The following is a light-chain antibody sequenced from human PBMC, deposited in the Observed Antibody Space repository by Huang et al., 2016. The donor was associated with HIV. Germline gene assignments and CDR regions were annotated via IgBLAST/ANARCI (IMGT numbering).Light chain of an antibody. CDR2: GAS. CDR3: QQYNNWPPEET. CDR1: QSVSSN. V-gene: IGKV3-15*01. J-gene: IGKJ3*01. Sequence: ATLSCRASQSVSSNLAWYQQKAGQAPRLLIYGASTRATGIPARFSGSGSGTEFTLTISSLQSEDFAVYYCQQYNNWPPEETFGPGTKVDIK.